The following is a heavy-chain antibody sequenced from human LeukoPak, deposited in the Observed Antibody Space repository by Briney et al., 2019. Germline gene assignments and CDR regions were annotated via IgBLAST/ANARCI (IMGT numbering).Heavy chain of an antibody. CDR3: TRGGLEPIDY. CDR1: GFTFSTFW. Sequence: GRSLRLSCSASGFTFSTFWMHWVRQAPGKGLVWVSRISPESNTGYADSVKGRLTISRDNSKNTLYLDINSLRVEDTAVYYCTRGGLEPIDYWGQGTLVTVSS. CDR2: ISPESNT. V-gene: IGHV3-74*01. D-gene: IGHD1-1*01. J-gene: IGHJ4*02.